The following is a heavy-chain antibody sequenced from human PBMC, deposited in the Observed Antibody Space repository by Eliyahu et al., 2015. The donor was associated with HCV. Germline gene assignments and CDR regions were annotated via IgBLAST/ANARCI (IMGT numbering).Heavy chain of an antibody. Sequence: EVQLVESGGGLVQPGGSLRLSCAASGXPFSNYWMTWVRQAPGKGREWVANIKQDGSEKDYVASLKGRFTISRDNTKNSVYLQMNSLRAEDTAVYYCARIGYRSSSLDYWGQGTLVIVSS. CDR2: IKQDGSEK. D-gene: IGHD6-6*01. CDR1: GXPFSNYW. CDR3: ARIGYRSSSLDY. V-gene: IGHV3-7*03. J-gene: IGHJ4*02.